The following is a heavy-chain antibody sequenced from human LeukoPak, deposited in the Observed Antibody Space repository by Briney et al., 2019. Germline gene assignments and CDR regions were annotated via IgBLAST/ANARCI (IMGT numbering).Heavy chain of an antibody. D-gene: IGHD3-22*01. CDR1: GYSFTSYA. CDR2: INAGNGNT. Sequence: ASVTVSRKTSGYSFTSYAMHWVRQAPGQRLERMGWINAGNGNTKYSQKFQGRVTFTRDTSASTIYMELSSLRSQDTAVYYCARNYYYDSSGYPAFDYWGQGTLVTVSS. CDR3: ARNYYYDSSGYPAFDY. V-gene: IGHV1-3*01. J-gene: IGHJ4*02.